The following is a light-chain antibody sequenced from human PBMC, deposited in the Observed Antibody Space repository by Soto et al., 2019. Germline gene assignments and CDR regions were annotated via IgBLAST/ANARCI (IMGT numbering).Light chain of an antibody. Sequence: DIQMTQSPSSLSASVGERVTIACRSSQTVSTYVNWYQQRPGEVPHLLVYSASALYNGVPSRFSGSGSGTEFTLTISSLEPEDFATYYCQQTYSLPRTFAQGTKV. V-gene: IGKV1-39*01. J-gene: IGKJ1*01. CDR2: SAS. CDR3: QQTYSLPRT. CDR1: QTVSTY.